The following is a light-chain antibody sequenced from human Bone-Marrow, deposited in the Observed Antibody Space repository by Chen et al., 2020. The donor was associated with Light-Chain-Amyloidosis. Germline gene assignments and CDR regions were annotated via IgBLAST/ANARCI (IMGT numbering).Light chain of an antibody. J-gene: IGKJ1*01. V-gene: IGKV1-9*01. Sequence: DIQLTQSPSFLSASVGDRVTITCRASQGISSSLAWYQQKPGKAPKLLIYAASPLQSGVPSRFSGSRSGTEFTLTIRSLQPEEFATYYCQQLNSYPRTFGQGTKVEIK. CDR1: QGISSS. CDR3: QQLNSYPRT. CDR2: AAS.